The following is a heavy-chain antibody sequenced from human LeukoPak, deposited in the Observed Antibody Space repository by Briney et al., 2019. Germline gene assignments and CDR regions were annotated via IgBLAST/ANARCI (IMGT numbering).Heavy chain of an antibody. CDR2: ISWNSGSI. V-gene: IGHV3-9*03. J-gene: IGHJ4*02. D-gene: IGHD6-13*01. Sequence: GRSLRLSCAASGFTFDDYAMHWVRQAPGKGLEWVSGISWNSGSIGYADSVKGRFTISRDNAKNSLYLQMNSQRAEDMALYYCAKGPSSSWYGDYFDYWGQGTLVTVSS. CDR1: GFTFDDYA. CDR3: AKGPSSSWYGDYFDY.